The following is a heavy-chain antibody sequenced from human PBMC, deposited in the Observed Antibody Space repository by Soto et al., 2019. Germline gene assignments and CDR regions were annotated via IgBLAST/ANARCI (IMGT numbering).Heavy chain of an antibody. CDR3: ARVLIAAAGSETPEYYFDY. CDR2: IYWDDDK. J-gene: IGHJ4*02. D-gene: IGHD6-13*01. V-gene: IGHV2-5*02. Sequence: SGPTLVNPTQTLTLTCTFSGFSLSTSGVGVGWIRQPPGKALEWLALIYWDDDKRYITSLRTRLTISKDTSKNQVVLTMTNMDPVDTATYFCARVLIAAAGSETPEYYFDYWGQGILVTVSS. CDR1: GFSLSTSGVG.